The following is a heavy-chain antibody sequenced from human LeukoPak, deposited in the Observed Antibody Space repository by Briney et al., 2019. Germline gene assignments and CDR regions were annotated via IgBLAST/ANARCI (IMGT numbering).Heavy chain of an antibody. CDR3: AKVSRYCSGGSCYYHPFDY. J-gene: IGHJ4*02. Sequence: GGSLRLSCAASGFTFSSYAMSWVRQAPGKGLEWVSVISGSGGSTYYADSVKGRFTISRDNSKNTLYLQMNSLRAEDTAVYYCAKVSRYCSGGSCYYHPFDYWGQGTLVTVSS. CDR2: ISGSGGST. V-gene: IGHV3-23*01. CDR1: GFTFSSYA. D-gene: IGHD2-15*01.